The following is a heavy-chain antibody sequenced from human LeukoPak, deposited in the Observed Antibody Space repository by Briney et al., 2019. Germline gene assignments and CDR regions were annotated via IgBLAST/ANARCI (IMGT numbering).Heavy chain of an antibody. V-gene: IGHV4-30-2*01. J-gene: IGHJ4*02. D-gene: IGHD3-10*01. Sequence: PSETLSLTCAASGGSISSGGYSWSWIRQPPGKGLEWIGYIYHSGSTYYNPSLKSRVTISVDRSKNQFSLKLSSVTAADTAVYYCARGIRGYYGSGSLDYWGQGTLVTVSS. CDR2: IYHSGST. CDR3: ARGIRGYYGSGSLDY. CDR1: GGSISSGGYS.